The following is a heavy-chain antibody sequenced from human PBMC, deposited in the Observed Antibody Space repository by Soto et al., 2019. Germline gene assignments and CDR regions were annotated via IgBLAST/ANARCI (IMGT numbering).Heavy chain of an antibody. D-gene: IGHD2-15*01. CDR3: TRRGDSGGYMDY. CDR1: GYRFTNYW. CDR2: IYPGDSDT. V-gene: IGHV5-51*01. Sequence: GESLKISCKASGYRFTNYWIGWVRQMPGKGLEWMGIIYPGDSDTRYSPSFQRHVTNSSDKSINTAYLQWISLRASDTAMYYCTRRGDSGGYMDYWGQGIMVTVSS. J-gene: IGHJ4*02.